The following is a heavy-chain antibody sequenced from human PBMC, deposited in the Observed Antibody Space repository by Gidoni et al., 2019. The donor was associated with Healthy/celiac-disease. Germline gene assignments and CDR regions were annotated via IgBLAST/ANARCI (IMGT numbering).Heavy chain of an antibody. Sequence: EVQLVESGGGLVKPGGSLRLSCAASGFTSSSYSMNWVRQAPGKGLEWVSSISSSSSYIYYADSVKGRFTISRDNAKNSLYLQMNSLRAEDTAVYYCARKKAMIVKGHDAFDIWGQGTMVTVSS. D-gene: IGHD3-22*01. V-gene: IGHV3-21*01. J-gene: IGHJ3*02. CDR2: ISSSSSYI. CDR1: GFTSSSYS. CDR3: ARKKAMIVKGHDAFDI.